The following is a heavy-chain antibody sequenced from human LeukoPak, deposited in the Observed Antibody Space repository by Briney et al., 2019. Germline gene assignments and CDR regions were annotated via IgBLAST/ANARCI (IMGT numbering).Heavy chain of an antibody. J-gene: IGHJ4*02. CDR2: INPDGGGT. CDR1: GYTFTGGY. CDR3: ARDKVRGVCDY. Sequence: ASVKVSCKASGYTFTGGYIHWLRQAPGQGLEWMGWINPDGGGTNYAQKFQGRVTLTRDTSISTAYMELSRLRSDDTAIYYCARDKVRGVCDYWGQGTLVTVSS. D-gene: IGHD3-10*01. V-gene: IGHV1-2*02.